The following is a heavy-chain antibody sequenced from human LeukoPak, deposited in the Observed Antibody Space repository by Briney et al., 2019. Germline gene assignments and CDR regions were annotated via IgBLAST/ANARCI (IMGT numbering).Heavy chain of an antibody. CDR2: ISGGGGST. V-gene: IGHV3-23*01. D-gene: IGHD2-15*01. CDR3: AKDLCSGGSCYLFDY. Sequence: GGSLRLSCAASGFTFTSYSMNWVRQAPGKGLEWVSTISGGGGSTYYADSVKGRFTISRDNSKNTLYLQMNSLRAEDTAVYYCAKDLCSGGSCYLFDYWGQGTLVTASS. CDR1: GFTFTSYS. J-gene: IGHJ4*02.